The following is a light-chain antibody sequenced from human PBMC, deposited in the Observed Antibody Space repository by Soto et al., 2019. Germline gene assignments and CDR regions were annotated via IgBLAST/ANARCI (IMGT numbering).Light chain of an antibody. CDR3: SSYTSSSTLV. CDR1: SSDVGGYNY. Sequence: HSALTQPASVSGSPGQSITISCTGTSSDVGGYNYVSWYQQHPGKAPKVMIYDVSNRPSGFSNRFSGSKSGNTASLTISGLQAEDEADYSCSSYTSSSTLVFGGGTKLTVL. CDR2: DVS. J-gene: IGLJ2*01. V-gene: IGLV2-14*01.